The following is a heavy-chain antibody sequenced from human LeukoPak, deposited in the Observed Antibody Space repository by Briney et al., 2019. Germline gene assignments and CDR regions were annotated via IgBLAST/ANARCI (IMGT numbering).Heavy chain of an antibody. CDR2: IKQDGSEK. CDR1: GFTFSSYW. Sequence: GGSLRLSCAASGFTFSSYWMSWVRQAPGKGLEWVANIKQDGSEKYYVDSVKGRFTISRDNAKNSLYLQTNSLRAEDTAVYYCARVSPNTVTTLQYFDYWGHGTLVTVSS. CDR3: ARVSPNTVTTLQYFDY. V-gene: IGHV3-7*01. D-gene: IGHD4-17*01. J-gene: IGHJ4*01.